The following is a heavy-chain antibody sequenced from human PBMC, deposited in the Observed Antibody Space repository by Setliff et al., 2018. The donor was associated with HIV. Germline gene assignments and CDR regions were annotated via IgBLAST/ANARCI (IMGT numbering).Heavy chain of an antibody. CDR1: GDSITRGGYY. Sequence: SETLSLTCAVSGDSITRGGYYWSWIRQSPGRGLEWIGNIYYTGSINYNPSLQSRLTISIDTSKNKFSLGLTSVTAEDTAVYYCARQGGYYSPLDYWGQGALVTVSS. J-gene: IGHJ4*02. D-gene: IGHD3-3*01. CDR3: ARQGGYYSPLDY. CDR2: IYYTGSI. V-gene: IGHV4-61*08.